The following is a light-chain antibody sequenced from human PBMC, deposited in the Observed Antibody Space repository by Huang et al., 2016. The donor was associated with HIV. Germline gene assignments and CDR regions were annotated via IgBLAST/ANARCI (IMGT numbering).Light chain of an antibody. V-gene: IGKV3-11*01. CDR2: DAS. J-gene: IGKJ4*01. CDR1: QSISTF. Sequence: EIVLTQSPATLSLSPGDRATLSCRASQSISTFLAWYQHKPGQAPRLLIYDASTRAAGIPPRFSGSGSGTDFTLTISNLEPEDFAIYYCQQRSNWPPLTFGGGTKVEIK. CDR3: QQRSNWPPLT.